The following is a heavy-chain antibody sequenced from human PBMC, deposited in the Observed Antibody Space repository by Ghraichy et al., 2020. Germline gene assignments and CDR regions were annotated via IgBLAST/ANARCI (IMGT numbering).Heavy chain of an antibody. CDR3: ARVRIAAAGQNWFDP. V-gene: IGHV4-34*01. CDR1: GGSFSGYY. J-gene: IGHJ5*02. Sequence: SQTLSLTCAVYGGSFSGYYWSWIRQPPGKGLEWIGEINHSGSINYNPSLKSRVTISVDTSKNQFSLKLSSVTAADTAVYYCARVRIAAAGQNWFDPWGQGTLVTVSS. CDR2: INHSGSI. D-gene: IGHD6-13*01.